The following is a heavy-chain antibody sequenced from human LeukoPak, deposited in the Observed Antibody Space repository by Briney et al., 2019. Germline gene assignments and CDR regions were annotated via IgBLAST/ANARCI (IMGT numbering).Heavy chain of an antibody. V-gene: IGHV1-69*13. D-gene: IGHD3-22*01. Sequence: SVKVSCEASGGTFSSYAISWVRQAPGQGLEWMGGIIPIFGTANYAQKFQGRVTITADESTSTAYMELSSLRSEDTAVYYCARPLSSGYYFLGAFDIWGQGTMVTVSS. J-gene: IGHJ3*02. CDR2: IIPIFGTA. CDR3: ARPLSSGYYFLGAFDI. CDR1: GGTFSSYA.